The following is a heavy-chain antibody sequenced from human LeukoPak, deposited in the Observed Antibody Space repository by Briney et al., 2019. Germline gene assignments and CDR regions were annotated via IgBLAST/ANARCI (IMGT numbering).Heavy chain of an antibody. V-gene: IGHV4-38-2*02. CDR2: IYHSGST. CDR3: ARESRPLWFGESAPNWFDP. CDR1: GYSISSGYY. Sequence: SETLSLTCTVSGYSISSGYYWGWIRQPPGKGLEWIGSIYHSGSTYYNPPLKSRVTISVDTSKNQFSLKLSSVTAADTAVYYCARESRPLWFGESAPNWFDPWGQGTLVTVSS. D-gene: IGHD3-10*01. J-gene: IGHJ5*02.